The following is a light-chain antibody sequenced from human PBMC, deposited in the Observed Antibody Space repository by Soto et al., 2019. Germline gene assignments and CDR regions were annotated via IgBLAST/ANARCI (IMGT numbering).Light chain of an antibody. Sequence: PLSLPVTLGQPASISCRSSQSLVHSDGNTYLNWFHQRPGQSPRRLIYKVSNRDSGVPDRFSGSGSDTDFTLKISGVEAEDIRFYYGIRGTHWAPNTFGHG. J-gene: IGKJ2*01. CDR2: KVS. CDR1: QSLVHSDGNTY. V-gene: IGKV2-30*02. CDR3: IRGTHWAPNT.